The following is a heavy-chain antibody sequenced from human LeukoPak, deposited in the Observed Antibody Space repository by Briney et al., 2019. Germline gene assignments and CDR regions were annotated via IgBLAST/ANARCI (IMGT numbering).Heavy chain of an antibody. CDR1: GGLISGSNYY. D-gene: IGHD3-22*01. Sequence: SETLSLTCTVSGGLISGSNYYWGWIRQPPGKGLEWIESIYYSGSTYYNPSLKSRVSMSEDTSKNQFSLKLTSVTAADTAMYYCARHHFYYNSSGYYYFDNWGQGTLVTVSS. J-gene: IGHJ4*02. V-gene: IGHV4-39*01. CDR3: ARHHFYYNSSGYYYFDN. CDR2: IYYSGST.